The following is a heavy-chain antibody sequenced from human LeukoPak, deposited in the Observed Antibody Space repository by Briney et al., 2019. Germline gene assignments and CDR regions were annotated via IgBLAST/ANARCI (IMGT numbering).Heavy chain of an antibody. J-gene: IGHJ4*02. CDR2: INHSGST. Sequence: SETLSLTCAVYGGSFSGYYWSWIRQPPGKGLEWIGEINHSGSTNYNPSLKSRVTISVDTSKNQFSLKLSSVTAADTAVYYCARARESITIFGVVIIDGFDYWGQGTLVTVSS. D-gene: IGHD3-3*01. CDR3: ARARESITIFGVVIIDGFDY. CDR1: GGSFSGYY. V-gene: IGHV4-34*01.